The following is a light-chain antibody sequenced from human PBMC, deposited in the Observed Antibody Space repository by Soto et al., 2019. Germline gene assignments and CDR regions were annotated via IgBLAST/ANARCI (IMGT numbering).Light chain of an antibody. Sequence: DIQMTQSPAALSASVGDRVTITCRASQGIRNHLAWYQQKAGKVPNLLIYAASTVQSGFPPRFSGSASGTDFTLTISSLQPEDVATYYCQKYDSAPFPFGQGTLLEFK. J-gene: IGKJ5*01. V-gene: IGKV1-27*01. CDR3: QKYDSAPFP. CDR2: AAS. CDR1: QGIRNH.